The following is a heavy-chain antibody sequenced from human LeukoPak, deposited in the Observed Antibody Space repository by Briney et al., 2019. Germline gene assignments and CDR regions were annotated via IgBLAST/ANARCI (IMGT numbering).Heavy chain of an antibody. J-gene: IGHJ4*02. CDR1: GYIFTNYW. D-gene: IGHD6-13*01. CDR2: IYPGDSDT. V-gene: IGHV5-51*01. CDR3: ARLVGSAAAGTGFDY. Sequence: GESLKISCKGSGYIFTNYWIGWVRQMPGKGLEWMGIIYPGDSDTRYSPSFQGQVTISADKSISTAYLQWSSLKASDTAMYYCARLVGSAAAGTGFDYWGQGTLVTVSS.